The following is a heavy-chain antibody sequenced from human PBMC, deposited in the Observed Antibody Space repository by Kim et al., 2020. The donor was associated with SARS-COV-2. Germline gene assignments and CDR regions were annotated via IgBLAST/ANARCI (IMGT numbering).Heavy chain of an antibody. V-gene: IGHV3-23*01. J-gene: IGHJ4*02. Sequence: GGSLRLSCAASGFTFSSYAMSWVRQAPGKGLEWVSAISGSGGSTYYADSVKGRFTISRDNSKNTLYLQMNSLRAEDTAVYYCAKVGPVNTIFGVVIIPAGLIDYWGQGTLVTVSS. CDR1: GFTFSSYA. CDR2: ISGSGGST. D-gene: IGHD3-3*01. CDR3: AKVGPVNTIFGVVIIPAGLIDY.